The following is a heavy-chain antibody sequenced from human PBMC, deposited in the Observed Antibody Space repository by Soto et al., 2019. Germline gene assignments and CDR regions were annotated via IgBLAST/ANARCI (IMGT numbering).Heavy chain of an antibody. D-gene: IGHD4-17*01. CDR3: AKVHYGGNLAGY. Sequence: GGSLRLSCAASGFTFSSYGMHWVRQAPGKGLEWVAVISYDGSNKYYADSVKGRFTISRDNSKNTLYLQMNSLRAEDTAVYYCAKVHYGGNLAGYWGQGTLVTVSS. J-gene: IGHJ4*02. V-gene: IGHV3-30*18. CDR1: GFTFSSYG. CDR2: ISYDGSNK.